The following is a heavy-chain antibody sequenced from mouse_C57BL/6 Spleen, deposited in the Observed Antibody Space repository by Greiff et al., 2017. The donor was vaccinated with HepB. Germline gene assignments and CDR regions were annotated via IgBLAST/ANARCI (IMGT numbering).Heavy chain of an antibody. Sequence: QVQLQQPGAELVKPGASVKMSCKASGYTFTSYWITWVKQRPGQGLEWIGDIYPGSGSTNYNEKFKSKATLTVDTSSSTAYMQLSSLTSEDSAVYYCARKRHCGNYQGYWGQGTTLTVSS. CDR2: IYPGSGST. CDR3: ARKRHCGNYQGY. CDR1: GYTFTSYW. J-gene: IGHJ2*01. D-gene: IGHD2-1*01. V-gene: IGHV1-55*01.